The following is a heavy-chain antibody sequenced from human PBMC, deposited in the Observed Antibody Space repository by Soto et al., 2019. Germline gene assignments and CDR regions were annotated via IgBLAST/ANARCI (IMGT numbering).Heavy chain of an antibody. Sequence: SETLSLTCTVSGGSITRGGYYWSWIRQHPGKGLEWIGYIYNSGTTYYNPSLKSRVTISVDTSKNQFSLKLTSVTAANTAVYYCARDPAPWGQGTLVTAPQ. CDR1: GGSITRGGYY. J-gene: IGHJ5*02. CDR3: ARDPAP. V-gene: IGHV4-31*03. CDR2: IYNSGTT.